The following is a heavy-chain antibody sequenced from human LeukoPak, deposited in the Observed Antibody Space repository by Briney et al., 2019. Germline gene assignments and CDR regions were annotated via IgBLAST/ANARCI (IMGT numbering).Heavy chain of an antibody. J-gene: IGHJ4*02. CDR1: GFTFSNYW. D-gene: IGHD1-26*01. Sequence: GGSLRLSCAASGFTFSNYWMSWVRQAPGKGLEWVANTNQDGGEKSYVDSVKGRFTISRDYAKKSLYLQMSSLTAKDTAVYYCAKDRSIGTYYTFDSWGQGTLVTVSS. CDR3: AKDRSIGTYYTFDS. V-gene: IGHV3-7*03. CDR2: TNQDGGEK.